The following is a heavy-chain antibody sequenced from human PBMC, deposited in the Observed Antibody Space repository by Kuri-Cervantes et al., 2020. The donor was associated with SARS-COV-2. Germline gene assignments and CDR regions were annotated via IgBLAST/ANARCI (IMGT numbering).Heavy chain of an antibody. J-gene: IGHJ4*02. CDR2: IIPILGVT. Sequence: SVKVSCKASGATFSSYPFSWVRQAPGQGLEWMGGIIPILGVTNYAQKFQGRVTITADKSTNTAYMELSSLRSDDTAVDYCGRNSLGYCSSGNCYSINYWGQGTLVTVSS. CDR3: GRNSLGYCSSGNCYSINY. V-gene: IGHV1-69*10. CDR1: GATFSSYP. D-gene: IGHD2-15*01.